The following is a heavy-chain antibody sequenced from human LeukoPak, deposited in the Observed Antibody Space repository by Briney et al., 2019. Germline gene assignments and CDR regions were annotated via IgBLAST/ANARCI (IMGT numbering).Heavy chain of an antibody. D-gene: IGHD3-22*01. CDR3: ATDKGYYYDSSGYYPSDAFDI. Sequence: SVKVSCKASGGTFSSYAISWVRQAPGQGLEWMGRIIPIFGTANYAQKFQGRVTITTDESTSTAYMELSSLRSEDTAVYYCATDKGYYYDSSGYYPSDAFDIWGQGTMVTVSS. J-gene: IGHJ3*02. CDR1: GGTFSSYA. V-gene: IGHV1-69*05. CDR2: IIPIFGTA.